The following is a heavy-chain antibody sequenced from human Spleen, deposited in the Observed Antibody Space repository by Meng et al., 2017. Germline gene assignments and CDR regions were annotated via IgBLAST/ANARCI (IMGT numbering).Heavy chain of an antibody. V-gene: IGHV4-39*07. CDR2: IYYSGST. D-gene: IGHD6-13*01. J-gene: IGHJ3*02. Sequence: SETLSLTCTVSGGSISSSSYYWGWIRQPPGKGLEWIGSIYYSGSTYYNPSLKSRVTISVDTSKNQFSLKLSSVTAADTAVYYCARGLRSSWYDDAFDIWGQGTMVTVSS. CDR3: ARGLRSSWYDDAFDI. CDR1: GGSISSSSYY.